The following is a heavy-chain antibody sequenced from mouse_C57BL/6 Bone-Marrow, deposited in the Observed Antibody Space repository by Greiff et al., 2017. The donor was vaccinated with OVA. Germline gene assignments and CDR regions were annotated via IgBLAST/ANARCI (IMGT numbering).Heavy chain of an antibody. J-gene: IGHJ4*01. D-gene: IGHD1-1*01. V-gene: IGHV5-4*01. CDR2: ISDGGSYT. CDR3: SREGGSNYDAMDY. Sequence: EVKLVESGGGLVKPGGSLKLSCAASGFTFSSYAMSWVRQTPEKRLEWVATISDGGSYTYYPDNVQGRFTISRDNAKNNLYLQMSHLKSEDTSMYYCSREGGSNYDAMDYWGQGTSVPVSS. CDR1: GFTFSSYA.